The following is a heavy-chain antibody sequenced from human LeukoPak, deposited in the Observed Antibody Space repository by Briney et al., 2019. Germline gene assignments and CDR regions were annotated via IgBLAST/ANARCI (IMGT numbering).Heavy chain of an antibody. Sequence: GGSLRLSCAASGFTFSSYWMHWVRQAPGKGLVWVSRINSDGSSTSYADSVKGRFTISRDNAKNTLYLQMNSLRAEDTAVYYCAGFCYYFGWGIYGPTAGYYFDYGGKEPLATVPS. D-gene: IGHD3-10*01. CDR1: GFTFSSYW. V-gene: IGHV3-74*01. CDR3: AGFCYYFGWGIYGPTAGYYFDY. J-gene: IGHJ4*02. CDR2: INSDGSST.